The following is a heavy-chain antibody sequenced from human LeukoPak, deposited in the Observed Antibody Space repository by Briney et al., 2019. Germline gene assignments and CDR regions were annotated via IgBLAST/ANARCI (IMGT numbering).Heavy chain of an antibody. CDR3: ARDGTATPIDY. J-gene: IGHJ4*02. Sequence: PGGSLRLSCAASGFTFSSYAMFWVRQAPGKGLEWVSGMSGGGDITYYADSVEGRFTISRDNSKNTLYLQMNSLRAEDTAVYYCARDGTATPIDYWGQGTLVTVSS. CDR2: MSGGGDIT. D-gene: IGHD1-1*01. CDR1: GFTFSSYA. V-gene: IGHV3-23*01.